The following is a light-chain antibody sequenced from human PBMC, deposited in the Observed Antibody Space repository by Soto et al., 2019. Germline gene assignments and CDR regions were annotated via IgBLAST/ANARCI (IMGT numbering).Light chain of an antibody. CDR2: GAS. Sequence: EIVLTQSPGTLSLSPGERATLSCRASQSVSASYLVWYQQKPGQAPRLLIYGASSRATGIPDRFSGSGSGTDFTLTISRLEPEDFAVYYCHQYESSLRTFGRGTKVDIK. V-gene: IGKV3-20*01. CDR1: QSVSASY. CDR3: HQYESSLRT. J-gene: IGKJ1*01.